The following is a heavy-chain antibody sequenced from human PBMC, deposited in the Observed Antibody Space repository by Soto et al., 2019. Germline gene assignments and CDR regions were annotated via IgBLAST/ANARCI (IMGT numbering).Heavy chain of an antibody. Sequence: PSESLDLTFSVYVWSFSGYYWSWIRQPPGTGLEWIGEINHSGSTNYNPSLKSRVTISVDTSKNQFSLKLSSVTAADTAVFYCARSPGPYCSSTSCYSPSGIERITGTRRRYYFDYWGHGTLVTVSS. J-gene: IGHJ4*01. V-gene: IGHV4-34*01. CDR2: INHSGST. D-gene: IGHD2-2*02. CDR1: VWSFSGYY. CDR3: ARSPGPYCSSTSCYSPSGIERITGTRRRYYFDY.